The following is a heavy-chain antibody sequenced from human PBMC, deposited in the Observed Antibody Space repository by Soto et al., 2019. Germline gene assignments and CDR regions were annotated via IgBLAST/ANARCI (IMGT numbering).Heavy chain of an antibody. J-gene: IGHJ4*02. CDR2: IKKDGGGE. CDR1: GFTFSDYW. D-gene: IGHD3-22*01. CDR3: VRDDLYDSSGFDN. V-gene: IGHV3-7*03. Sequence: EVQLVESGGGLVQPGGSLRLSCAGSGFTFSDYWMNWVRQAPGKGLEWVANIKKDGGGELYVDSVKGRFTISRDNAKNSLFLQMNSLRAEDTAVYYCVRDDLYDSSGFDNWGQGTLVTVFS.